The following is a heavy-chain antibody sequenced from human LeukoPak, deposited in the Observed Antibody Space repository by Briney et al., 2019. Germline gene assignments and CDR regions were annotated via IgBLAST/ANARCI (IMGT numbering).Heavy chain of an antibody. V-gene: IGHV3-66*01. CDR3: ARDYYDSSGS. CDR2: IYSGDIYGGGST. D-gene: IGHD3-22*01. CDR1: GFTVNNNY. J-gene: IGHJ4*02. Sequence: PGGSLRLSCAAPGFTVNNNYMSWVRQAPGKGLEWVSVIYSGDIYGGGSTYYADSVKGRFTISRDKSKNAVYLQMNSLRAEDTAVYYCARDYYDSSGSWGQGTLVTVSS.